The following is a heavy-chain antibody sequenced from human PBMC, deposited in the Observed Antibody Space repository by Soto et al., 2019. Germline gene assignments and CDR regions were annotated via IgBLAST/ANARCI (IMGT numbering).Heavy chain of an antibody. D-gene: IGHD3-16*02. CDR3: ARFPSSYRPLEDYYYYGMDV. V-gene: IGHV1-69*10. J-gene: IGHJ6*02. Sequence: ASVKVSCKASGGTFSSYAISWVRQAPGQGLEWMGGINPILGIANYAQKFQGRVTITADKSTSTAYMELSSLRSEDTAVYYCARFPSSYRPLEDYYYYGMDVWGQGTTVTVSS. CDR2: INPILGIA. CDR1: GGTFSSYA.